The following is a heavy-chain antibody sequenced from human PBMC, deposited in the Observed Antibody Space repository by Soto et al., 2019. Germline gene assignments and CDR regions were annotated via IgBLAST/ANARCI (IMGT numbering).Heavy chain of an antibody. J-gene: IGHJ4*02. CDR2: ISGSGDRT. D-gene: IGHD3-22*01. V-gene: IGHV3-23*01. CDR1: GITISNYP. Sequence: EVQLLESGGGLVQPGGSLRLSCAASGITISNYPMSWVRQAPGKGLDWVSGISGSGDRTYYADSAKGRFSISKDISKNSLSLQLDSLGVEDTAVYLCVKDDGGYPSTAPHWGQGTLDTVSS. CDR3: VKDDGGYPSTAPH.